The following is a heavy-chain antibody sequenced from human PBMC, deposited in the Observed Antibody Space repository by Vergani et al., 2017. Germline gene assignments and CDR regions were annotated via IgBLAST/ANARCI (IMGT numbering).Heavy chain of an antibody. CDR2: IYYSGST. D-gene: IGHD2/OR15-2a*01. CDR3: ARDLLGKDV. Sequence: QVQLQESGPGLVKPSETLSLTCTVSGGSISSYYWRWIRQPPGKGLEWIGYIYYSGSTNYNPARKSGITISVDTSKNQFALKLSSVTAADTAGYYCARDLLGKDVWGQGTTVTVSS. CDR1: GGSISSYY. J-gene: IGHJ6*02. V-gene: IGHV4-59*01.